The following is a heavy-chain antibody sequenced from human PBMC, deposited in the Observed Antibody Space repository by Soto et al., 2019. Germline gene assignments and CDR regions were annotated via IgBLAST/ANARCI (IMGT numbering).Heavy chain of an antibody. D-gene: IGHD3-3*01. CDR1: GSDFSTYS. CDR2: VSLDSDSI. V-gene: IGHV3-48*02. J-gene: IGHJ6*02. CDR3: ARLYYDHV. Sequence: GGSLRLSCRASGSDFSTYSMNWVRQAPGQGLEWIAYVSLDSDSIQYADSVKGRFTISRDDAENSLYLQMDSLRDEDTATYYCARLYYDHVWGPGTTVTVYS.